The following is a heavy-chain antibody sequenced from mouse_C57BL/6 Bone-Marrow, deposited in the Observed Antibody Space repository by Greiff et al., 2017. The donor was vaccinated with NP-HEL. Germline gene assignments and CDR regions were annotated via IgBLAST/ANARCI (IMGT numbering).Heavy chain of an antibody. Sequence: EVQLQESGPGLVKPSQSLSLTCSVTGYSITSGYYWNWIRQFPGNKLEWMGYISYDGSNNYNPSLKNRISITRDTSKNQFFLKLNSVTTEDTATYYCARYGNYSYWGQGTTLTVSS. CDR3: ARYGNYSY. J-gene: IGHJ2*01. V-gene: IGHV3-6*01. CDR2: ISYDGSN. CDR1: GYSITSGYY. D-gene: IGHD2-1*01.